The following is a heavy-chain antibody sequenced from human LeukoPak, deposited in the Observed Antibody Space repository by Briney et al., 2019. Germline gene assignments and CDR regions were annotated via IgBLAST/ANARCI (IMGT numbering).Heavy chain of an antibody. Sequence: ASVKVSCKASGYTFTGYYMHWVRQAPGQGLEWMGWINPNSGGINYAQKFQGRVTMTRDTSISTAYMELSRLRSDDTAVYYCARDAAGTEGYYFDYWGQGTLVTVSS. D-gene: IGHD6-13*01. CDR3: ARDAAGTEGYYFDY. CDR1: GYTFTGYY. J-gene: IGHJ4*02. CDR2: INPNSGGI. V-gene: IGHV1-2*02.